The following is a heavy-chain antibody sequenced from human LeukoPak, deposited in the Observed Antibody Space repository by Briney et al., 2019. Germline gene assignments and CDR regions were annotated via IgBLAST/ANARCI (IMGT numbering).Heavy chain of an antibody. J-gene: IGHJ4*02. CDR1: GVSINTYY. CDR3: AAGPWELDF. D-gene: IGHD1-26*01. CDR2: IHNGGNT. Sequence: KPSETLSLTCTVSGVSINTYYASWIRQAPGKGLEFIGFIHNGGNTNYNPSLKSRATISVDTSNNQFSLRLTSVTAADTAMYYCAAGPWELDFWGQGTLVTVSS. V-gene: IGHV4-4*09.